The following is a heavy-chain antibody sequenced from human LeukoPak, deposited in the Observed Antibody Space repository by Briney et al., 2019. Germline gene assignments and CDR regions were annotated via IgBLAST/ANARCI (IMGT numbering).Heavy chain of an antibody. J-gene: IGHJ4*02. V-gene: IGHV3-7*02. Sequence: GGSLRLSCTASGFTFSSYWMTWVRQAPGKGLEWVANINPDGSEKDYVDSVKGRFTISRDNAKSSLDLQMSNLRAEDTAVYFCARGHYYSIYWGLGTLVTVSS. CDR1: GFTFSSYW. CDR3: ARGHYYSIY. CDR2: INPDGSEK.